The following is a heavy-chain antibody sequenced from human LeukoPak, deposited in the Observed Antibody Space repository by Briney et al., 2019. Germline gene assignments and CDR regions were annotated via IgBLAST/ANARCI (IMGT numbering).Heavy chain of an antibody. J-gene: IGHJ4*02. CDR2: IHHSGSI. Sequence: PSETLSLTCSVSGASISSRTYYWAWVRQPPGKGLEWIAEIHHSGSINYNPSLKSRVTISVDKAKNQFSLNLNSVTAADTAVYYCARGGDRSFDYWGQGTLVTVSS. V-gene: IGHV4-39*07. CDR3: ARGGDRSFDY. CDR1: GASISSRTYY. D-gene: IGHD3-10*01.